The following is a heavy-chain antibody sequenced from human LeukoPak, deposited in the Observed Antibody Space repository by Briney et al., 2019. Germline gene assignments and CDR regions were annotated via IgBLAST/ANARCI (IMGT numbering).Heavy chain of an antibody. CDR1: GFTVSSNY. CDR3: ARDRRITFGGVIVV. Sequence: GGSLRLSCAASGFTVSSNYMSWVRQAPGKVLEWVSVIYSGGSTYYADSVKGRFTISRDNSKNTLYLQMNSLRAEDTAVYYCARDRRITFGGVIVVWGQGTLVTVSS. J-gene: IGHJ4*02. D-gene: IGHD3-16*02. V-gene: IGHV3-53*01. CDR2: IYSGGST.